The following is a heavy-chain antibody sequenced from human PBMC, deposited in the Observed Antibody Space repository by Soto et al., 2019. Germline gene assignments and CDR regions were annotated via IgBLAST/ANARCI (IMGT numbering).Heavy chain of an antibody. V-gene: IGHV3-7*01. CDR3: ARDSRVEWLSPWWFDP. Sequence: PGGSLRLSCAASGFTFSSYWMSWVRQAPGKGLEWVANIKQDGSEKYYVDSVKGRFTISRDNAKNSLYLQMNSLRAEDTAVYYCARDSRVEWLSPWWFDPGAREPWSPSPQ. J-gene: IGHJ5*02. CDR2: IKQDGSEK. D-gene: IGHD3-3*01. CDR1: GFTFSSYW.